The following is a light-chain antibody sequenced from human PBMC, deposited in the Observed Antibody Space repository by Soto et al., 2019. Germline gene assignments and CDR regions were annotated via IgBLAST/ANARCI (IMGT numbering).Light chain of an antibody. CDR1: SSNIGAGYD. CDR2: GNS. V-gene: IGLV1-40*01. J-gene: IGLJ1*01. CDR3: QSYDSSLSGSGV. Sequence: QSVLTQPPSVSGAPGQRVTISCTGSSSNIGAGYDVYWYQQLPGTAPKLLIYGNSNRPSGVPDRFSASKSGTSASLAITGLQAEDEADYYCQSYDSSLSGSGVFGTGTKVT.